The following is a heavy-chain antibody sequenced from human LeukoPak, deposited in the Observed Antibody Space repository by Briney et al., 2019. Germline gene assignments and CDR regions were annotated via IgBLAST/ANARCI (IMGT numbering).Heavy chain of an antibody. V-gene: IGHV4-61*05. CDR1: GGSISSSSYY. Sequence: SETLSLTCTVSGGSISSSSYYWGWIRQPPGKGLEWIGYIYYSGSTNYNPSLKSRVTISLDTSKSQFSLKLTSVTAADTAVYYCARAPIPYDRSRTDYRFDPWGQGTLVTVAS. CDR3: ARAPIPYDRSRTDYRFDP. J-gene: IGHJ5*02. CDR2: IYYSGST. D-gene: IGHD3-16*01.